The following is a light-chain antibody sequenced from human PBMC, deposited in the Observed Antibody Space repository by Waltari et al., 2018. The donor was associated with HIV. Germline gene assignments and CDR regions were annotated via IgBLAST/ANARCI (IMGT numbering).Light chain of an antibody. CDR2: DVN. J-gene: IGLJ3*02. CDR1: SSDVGGYNY. Sequence: QSALTQPRSMSGSPGQSVTISCTGTSSDVGGYNYVSWYQQHPGKAPKLLIFDVNKRPSWVPDRFSGSKSGNTASLTISGLQAEDEADYYCCAYADNYTWVFGGGTKLTVL. CDR3: CAYADNYTWV. V-gene: IGLV2-11*01.